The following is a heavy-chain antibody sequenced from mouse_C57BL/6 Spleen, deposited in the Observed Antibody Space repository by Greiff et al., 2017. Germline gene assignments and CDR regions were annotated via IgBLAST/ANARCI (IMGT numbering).Heavy chain of an antibody. CDR1: GFTFSDYY. Sequence: EVQVVESEGGLVQPGSSMKLSCTASGFTFSDYYMAWVRQVPEKGLEWVANINYDGSSTYYLDSLKSRFIISRDNAKNILYLQMSSLKSEDTATYYCARDNDGYCFDYWGQGTTLTVSS. CDR2: INYDGSST. V-gene: IGHV5-16*01. J-gene: IGHJ2*01. D-gene: IGHD2-3*01. CDR3: ARDNDGYCFDY.